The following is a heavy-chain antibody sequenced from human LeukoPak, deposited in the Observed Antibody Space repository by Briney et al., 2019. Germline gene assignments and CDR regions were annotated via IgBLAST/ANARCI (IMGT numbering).Heavy chain of an antibody. CDR1: GFTVSSNY. CDR2: IYSGGST. J-gene: IGHJ4*02. Sequence: GGSLRLSCAASGFTVSSNYMSWVRQAPGEGLEWVSVIYSGGSTYYADSVKGRFTISRDNSKNTLYLQMNSLRAEDTAVYYCARRLRYFDWSRDYWDQGTLVTVSS. V-gene: IGHV3-66*01. D-gene: IGHD3-9*01. CDR3: ARRLRYFDWSRDY.